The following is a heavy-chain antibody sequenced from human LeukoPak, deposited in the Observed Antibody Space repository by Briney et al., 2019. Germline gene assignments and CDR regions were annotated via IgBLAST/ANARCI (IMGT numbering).Heavy chain of an antibody. D-gene: IGHD2-2*01. CDR3: ARGGVVPAAMIFSAFDY. CDR2: IIPIFGTA. V-gene: IGHV1-69*06. CDR1: GGTFSSYV. J-gene: IGHJ4*02. Sequence: SVKVSCKASGGTFSSYVISWVRQAPGQGLEWMGGIIPIFGTANYAQKFQGRVTITADKSTSTAYMELSSLRSEDTAVYYCARGGVVPAAMIFSAFDYWGQGTLVTVSS.